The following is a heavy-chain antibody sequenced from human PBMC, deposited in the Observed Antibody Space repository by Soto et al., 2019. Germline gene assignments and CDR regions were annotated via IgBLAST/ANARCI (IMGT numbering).Heavy chain of an antibody. D-gene: IGHD2-21*01. V-gene: IGHV3-33*01. Sequence: QVQLVESGGGVVQPGRSLRLSCAASGFTFSSYGMHWVRQAPGKGLEWVAVMWYDGSNKYYADSVKGRFTISRDNSKNALYLSLNGLTDGDTAVYYWASAGMLTNMVMCYFVLCGRSPLVSAAS. J-gene: IGHJ2*01. CDR3: ASAGMLTNMVMCYFVL. CDR1: GFTFSSYG. CDR2: MWYDGSNK.